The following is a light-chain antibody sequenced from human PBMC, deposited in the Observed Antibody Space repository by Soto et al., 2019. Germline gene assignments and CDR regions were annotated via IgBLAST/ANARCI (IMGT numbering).Light chain of an antibody. CDR2: DAS. Sequence: DIQMTQSPSTLSASVGDRVTITCRASQSISSWLARYQQKPGKAPKILIYDASTLESGVPSRFSGSGSGTEFTLTISSLQPDDFATYYCQQYDSYSTFGQGTNVEIK. CDR3: QQYDSYST. CDR1: QSISSW. V-gene: IGKV1-5*01. J-gene: IGKJ1*01.